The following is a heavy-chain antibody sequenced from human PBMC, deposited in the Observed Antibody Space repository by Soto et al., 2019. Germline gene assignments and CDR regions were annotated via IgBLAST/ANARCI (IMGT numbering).Heavy chain of an antibody. V-gene: IGHV5-51*01. CDR2: IYPGDSDT. J-gene: IGHJ3*02. D-gene: IGHD6-13*01. CDR1: GYSFTSYW. Sequence: ESLKISCTGSGYSFTSYWIGWVRQMPGKGLEWMGIIYPGDSDTRYSPSFQGQVTISADKSISTAYLQWSSLKASDTAMYYCARQRSIAAASIKAFDIWGQGTMVTVSS. CDR3: ARQRSIAAASIKAFDI.